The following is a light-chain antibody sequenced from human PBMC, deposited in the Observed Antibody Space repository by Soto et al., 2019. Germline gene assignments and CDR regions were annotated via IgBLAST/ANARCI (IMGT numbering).Light chain of an antibody. V-gene: IGLV2-14*01. CDR1: SSDVGGYNY. Sequence: QSALTQPASVSGSPGQSITISCTGTSSDVGGYNYVSWYQQPPGKAPKLMIYEVSNRPSGVSNRFSGSKSGNTASLTISGLQAEDEADYHCSSYTSGSSHYVFGTGTKVTVL. CDR2: EVS. CDR3: SSYTSGSSHYV. J-gene: IGLJ1*01.